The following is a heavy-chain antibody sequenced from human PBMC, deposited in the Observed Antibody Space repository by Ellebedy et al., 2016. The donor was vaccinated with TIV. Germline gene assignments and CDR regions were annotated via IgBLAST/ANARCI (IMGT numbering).Heavy chain of an antibody. J-gene: IGHJ6*02. D-gene: IGHD6-13*01. V-gene: IGHV3-48*02. Sequence: GGSLRLSCAASGFTFSSYSMNWVRQAPGKGLEWVSYISSSSSTIYYADSVKGRFTISRDNAKSSLYLQMNSLRDEDTAAYYCASASYSSSWYYYYGMDVWGQGTTVTVSS. CDR3: ASASYSSSWYYYYGMDV. CDR1: GFTFSSYS. CDR2: ISSSSSTI.